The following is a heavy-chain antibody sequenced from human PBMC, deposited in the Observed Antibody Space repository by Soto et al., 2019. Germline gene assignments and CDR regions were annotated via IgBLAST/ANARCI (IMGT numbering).Heavy chain of an antibody. CDR2: ISYDGTNK. D-gene: IGHD3-22*01. J-gene: IGHJ6*02. Sequence: PVGSLRLSCEASGFIFSDYGMHWVRQAPGKGLEWVALISYDGTNKNYADSVRGRFTISRDDSKNTLYLQMNNLRAEDTALYYCAKDRATYYYDSSDYFYYFGMDLWGQGTTVTVSS. CDR1: GFIFSDYG. V-gene: IGHV3-30*18. CDR3: AKDRATYYYDSSDYFYYFGMDL.